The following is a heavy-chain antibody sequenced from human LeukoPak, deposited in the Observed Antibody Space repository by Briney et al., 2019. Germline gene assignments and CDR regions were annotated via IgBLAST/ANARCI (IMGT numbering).Heavy chain of an antibody. J-gene: IGHJ4*02. D-gene: IGHD2-2*01. CDR1: GYTFTSYY. CDR2: INPSGGST. V-gene: IGHV1-46*01. CDR3: ARLGYCSSTSCYPDSHYFDY. Sequence: ASVKVSCTASGYTFTSYYMHWVRQAPGQGLEWMGIINPSGGSTSYAQKFQGRVTMTRDTSTSTVYMELSSLRSEDTAVYYCARLGYCSSTSCYPDSHYFDYWGQGTLVTVSS.